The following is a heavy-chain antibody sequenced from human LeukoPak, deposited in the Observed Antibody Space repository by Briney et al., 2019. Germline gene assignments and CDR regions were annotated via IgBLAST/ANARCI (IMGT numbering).Heavy chain of an antibody. D-gene: IGHD3-10*01. V-gene: IGHV4-61*02. CDR2: IYTSGST. J-gene: IGHJ3*02. CDR1: GGSISSGSYY. CDR3: ARDYLGFGELDRGFDI. Sequence: SQTLSLTCTVSGGSISSGSYYWSWIRQPAGKGLEWIGRIYTSGSTNYNPSLKSRVTISVDTSKNQFSLKLSSVTAADTAVYYCARDYLGFGELDRGFDIWGQGTMVTVSS.